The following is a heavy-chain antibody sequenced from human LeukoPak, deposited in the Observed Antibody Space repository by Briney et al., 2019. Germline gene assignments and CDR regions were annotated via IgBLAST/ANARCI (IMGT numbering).Heavy chain of an antibody. J-gene: IGHJ4*02. CDR1: GGTFSSYA. CDR3: AREQPGGAVAGKGQLDY. D-gene: IGHD6-19*01. V-gene: IGHV1-69*13. CDR2: IIPIFGTA. Sequence: SVKVSCKASGGTFSSYAISWVRQAPGQGLEWMGGIIPIFGTANYAQKFQGRVTITADESTSTAYMELSSLRSEDTAVYYCAREQPGGAVAGKGQLDYWGQGTLVTVSS.